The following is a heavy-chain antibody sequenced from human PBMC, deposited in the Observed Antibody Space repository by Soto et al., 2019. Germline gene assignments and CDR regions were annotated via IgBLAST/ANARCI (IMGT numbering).Heavy chain of an antibody. D-gene: IGHD1-26*01. J-gene: IGHJ4*02. CDR2: INAGNGNT. Sequence: ASVKVSCKASGYTFTSYAMHWVRQAPGQRLEWMGWINAGNGNTKYSQKFQGRVTITRDTSASTAYMELSSLRSEDTAVYYCARGFGIVGATFDYWGQGTLVTVSS. CDR1: GYTFTSYA. V-gene: IGHV1-3*01. CDR3: ARGFGIVGATFDY.